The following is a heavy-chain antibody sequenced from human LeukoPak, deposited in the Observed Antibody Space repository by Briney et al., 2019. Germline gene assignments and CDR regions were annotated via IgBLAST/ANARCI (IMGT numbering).Heavy chain of an antibody. V-gene: IGHV1-8*01. D-gene: IGHD7-27*01. J-gene: IGHJ6*03. CDR1: GYTFTSYD. Sequence: ASVKVSCKASGYTFTSYDINWVRQATGQGLEWMGWMNPSSGNTGYAQKFQGRVTMTRNTSISTAYMELSSLRSEDTAVYYCARAGVGYYYYYMDVWGKGTTVTVSS. CDR3: ARAGVGYYYYYMDV. CDR2: MNPSSGNT.